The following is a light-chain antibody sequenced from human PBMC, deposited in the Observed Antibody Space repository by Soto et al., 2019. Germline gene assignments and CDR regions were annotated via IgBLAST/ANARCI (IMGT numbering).Light chain of an antibody. CDR3: SSYTSSSTVV. V-gene: IGLV2-14*01. CDR2: EVS. Sequence: QSALTQPASVSGSPGQSITISCTGTSSDVGDYNYVSWYQHHPGKAPKLMIFEVSNRPSGVSNRFSGSKSGNTASLTISGLQAEDEADYYCSSYTSSSTVVFGGGTKLIVL. CDR1: SSDVGDYNY. J-gene: IGLJ2*01.